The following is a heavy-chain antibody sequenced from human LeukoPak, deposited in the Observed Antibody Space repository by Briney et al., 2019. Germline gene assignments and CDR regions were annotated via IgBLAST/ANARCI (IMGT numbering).Heavy chain of an antibody. J-gene: IGHJ5*02. Sequence: PSETLSLTCTVSGGSISSYYWSWIRQPPGKGLEWIGYIYYSGSTNYHPSLKSRVTISVDTSKNQFSLKLSSVTAADTAVYYCARIIPGNWFDPWGQGTLVTVSS. CDR3: ARIIPGNWFDP. CDR2: IYYSGST. V-gene: IGHV4-59*01. CDR1: GGSISSYY. D-gene: IGHD1-14*01.